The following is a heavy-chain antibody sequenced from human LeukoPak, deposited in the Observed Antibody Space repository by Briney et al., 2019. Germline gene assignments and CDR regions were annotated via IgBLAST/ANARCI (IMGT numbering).Heavy chain of an antibody. Sequence: SETLSLTCTVSGDSISSGTYYWPWIRQPAGEGLEWIGRMAVNGRTNYNPSLKSRLTMSVNTSQNQFSLRLTSVTAADTAFYYCARGDYDYLSGTYSFDLWGQGIRVTVSS. CDR2: MAVNGRT. D-gene: IGHD3-16*01. CDR3: ARGDYDYLSGTYSFDL. V-gene: IGHV4-61*02. CDR1: GDSISSGTYY. J-gene: IGHJ5*02.